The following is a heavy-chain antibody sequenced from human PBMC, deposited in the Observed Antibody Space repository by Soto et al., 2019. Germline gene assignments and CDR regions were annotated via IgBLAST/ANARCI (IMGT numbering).Heavy chain of an antibody. CDR2: INHGGST. D-gene: IGHD5-12*01. CDR1: GESFIGYY. J-gene: IGHJ5*02. CDR3: ARTDIVTTNWFDP. Sequence: QVHLQQWGAGLLKPSETLSLTCAVYGESFIGYYWTWLSQSPGKGLEWIGEINHGGSTNYNPSLKSRGTISIDTSKNQFSLKLTSVTAADTSVYYCARTDIVTTNWFDPWGQGTLVTVSS. V-gene: IGHV4-34*01.